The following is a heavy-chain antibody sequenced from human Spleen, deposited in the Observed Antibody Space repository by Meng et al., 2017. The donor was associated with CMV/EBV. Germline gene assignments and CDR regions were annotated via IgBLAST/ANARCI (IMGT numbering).Heavy chain of an antibody. CDR2: ISDSGSTI. CDR3: ASGRCSGGSCYHFDY. J-gene: IGHJ4*02. CDR1: GFTFSDFH. V-gene: IGHV3-11*01. Sequence: GESLKISCAASGFTFSDFHMSWIRQAPGKGLEWVSFISDSGSTIYYADSVKGRFTISRDNAKNSLYLQMNSLRAEETAVYYCASGRCSGGSCYHFDYWGQGTLVTVSS. D-gene: IGHD2-15*01.